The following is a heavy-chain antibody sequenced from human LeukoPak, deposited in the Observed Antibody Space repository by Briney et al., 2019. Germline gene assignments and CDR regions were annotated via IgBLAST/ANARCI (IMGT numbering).Heavy chain of an antibody. V-gene: IGHV4-34*01. J-gene: IGHJ5*02. CDR2: INHSGST. CDR1: GGSFSGYY. D-gene: IGHD2-2*01. CDR3: ARCRVGYCSSTSCYRGPYNWFDP. Sequence: SETLSLTCALYGGSFSGYYWSRIRQPPGEGLEWIGEINHSGSTNYNPSLKSRAPISINESKGQFSLRLSSVTAADTAVYYCARCRVGYCSSTSCYRGPYNWFDPWGQRTLVAVSS.